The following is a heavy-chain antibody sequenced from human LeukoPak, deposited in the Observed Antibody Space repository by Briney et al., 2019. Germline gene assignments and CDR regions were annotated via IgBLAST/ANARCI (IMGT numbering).Heavy chain of an antibody. CDR3: VRHISVVRGEAFDF. D-gene: IGHD3-10*01. J-gene: IGHJ4*02. CDR2: IYYSGTT. V-gene: IGHV4-39*01. CDR1: GDSISSSSNY. Sequence: SETLSLTCTVSGDSISSSSNYWGWIRQPPGKGLEWIGSIYYSGTTYYNSSLKSRVTISVDTSKSQFSLNLASVTAADTAVYYCVRHISVVRGEAFDFWGQGSLVTVSS.